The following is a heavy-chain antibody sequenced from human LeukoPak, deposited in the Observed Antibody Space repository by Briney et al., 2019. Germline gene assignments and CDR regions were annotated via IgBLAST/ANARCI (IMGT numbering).Heavy chain of an antibody. J-gene: IGHJ4*02. CDR1: GGSISSSSYY. CDR3: ARVPGSSWYPYFDY. D-gene: IGHD6-13*01. CDR2: IYYSGST. V-gene: IGHV4-39*07. Sequence: SETLSLTCTVSGGSISSSSYYWGWIRQPPGKGLEWIGSIYYSGSTYYNPSLKSRVTISVDTSKNQFSLKLSSVTAADTAVYYCARVPGSSWYPYFDYWGQGTLVTVSS.